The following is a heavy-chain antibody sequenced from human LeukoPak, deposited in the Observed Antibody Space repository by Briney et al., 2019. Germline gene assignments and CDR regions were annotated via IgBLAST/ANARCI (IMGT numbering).Heavy chain of an antibody. CDR1: GGSISSGSYY. Sequence: PSETLSLTCTVSGGSISSGSYYWSWIRQPAGKGLEWIGRIYTSGSTNYNPSLKSRVTISVGTSKNQFSLKLSSVTAADTAVYYCARDSITIFGSFKGAFDIWGQGTMVTVSS. CDR2: IYTSGST. D-gene: IGHD3-3*01. V-gene: IGHV4-61*02. CDR3: ARDSITIFGSFKGAFDI. J-gene: IGHJ3*02.